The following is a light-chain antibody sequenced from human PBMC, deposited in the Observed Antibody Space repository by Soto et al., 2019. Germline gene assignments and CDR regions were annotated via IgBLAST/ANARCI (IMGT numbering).Light chain of an antibody. V-gene: IGKV3-20*01. Sequence: EIVLTQWRGTLSMTQGERARVCCMASQSVSNNYLSWYQQPPGQAPMLLIYGASNRATVIPDMFSGSASGTDFTLTISRLAPEDFAVYYCQQYGSSGTFGQGAKVDIK. J-gene: IGKJ1*01. CDR1: QSVSNNY. CDR3: QQYGSSGT. CDR2: GAS.